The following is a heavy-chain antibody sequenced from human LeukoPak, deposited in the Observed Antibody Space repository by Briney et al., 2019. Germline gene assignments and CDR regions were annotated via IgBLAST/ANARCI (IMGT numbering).Heavy chain of an antibody. CDR2: INPNSGGT. CDR3: ARGYCSGGSCYPLPELFDY. Sequence: ASVKLSCKASGYTITGYYMHWVRQAPRQGHELMVWINPNSGGTNYAQKFQGRVTMTRDTSISTAYMELSRLRSDDTAVYYCARGYCSGGSCYPLPELFDYWGQGTLVTVSS. J-gene: IGHJ4*02. D-gene: IGHD2-15*01. V-gene: IGHV1-2*02. CDR1: GYTITGYY.